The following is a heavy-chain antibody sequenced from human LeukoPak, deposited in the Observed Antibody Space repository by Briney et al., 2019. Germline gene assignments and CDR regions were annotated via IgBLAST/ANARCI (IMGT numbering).Heavy chain of an antibody. D-gene: IGHD4-11*01. J-gene: IGHJ6*02. CDR2: ISYDGSNK. V-gene: IGHV3-30-3*01. CDR1: GFTFSSYA. CDR3: AREWTTSPLYYYGMDV. Sequence: GGSLRLSCAASGFTFSSYAMHWVRQAPGKGLEWVAVISYDGSNKYCADSVKGRFTISRDNSKNTLYLQMNSLRAEDTAVYYCAREWTTSPLYYYGMDVWGQGTTVTVSS.